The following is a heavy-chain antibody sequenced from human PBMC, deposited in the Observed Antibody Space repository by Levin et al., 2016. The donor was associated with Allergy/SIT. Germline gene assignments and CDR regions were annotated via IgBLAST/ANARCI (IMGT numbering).Heavy chain of an antibody. V-gene: IGHV3-66*01. CDR3: AMSMSVRTGLDF. Sequence: GGSLRLSCEASGFTVSDNYMNWVRQAPGKGLESVSIIYLAGTTKYADSVMGRFTMSRDTSKNTVYLQMDSLKDEDTAVYYCAMSMSVRTGLDFWGQGTLVTVSS. D-gene: IGHD3/OR15-3a*01. CDR2: IYLAGTT. CDR1: GFTVSDNY. J-gene: IGHJ4*02.